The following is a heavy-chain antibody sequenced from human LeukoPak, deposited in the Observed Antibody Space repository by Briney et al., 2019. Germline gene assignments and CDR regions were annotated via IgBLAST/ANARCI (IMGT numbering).Heavy chain of an antibody. CDR3: ARGVEELRE. V-gene: IGHV1-8*01. J-gene: IGHJ4*02. D-gene: IGHD1-26*01. CDR2: MNPNSGNT. CDR1: VYSFHRYY. Sequence: ASVKVSHQPSVYSFHRYYIQEVRQAAAREVEWMGWMNPNSGNTGYAQKFQGRVTMTRNTSISTAYMELSSLRSEDTAVYYCARGVEELREWGQGTLVTVSS.